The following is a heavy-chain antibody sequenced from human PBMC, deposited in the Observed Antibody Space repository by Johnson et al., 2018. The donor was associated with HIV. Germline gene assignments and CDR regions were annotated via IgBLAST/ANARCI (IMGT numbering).Heavy chain of an antibody. Sequence: QVHLVESGGGVVQPGRSLRLSCAASGFTFSTYAMHWVRQTPGKGLEWVAIISYDGSNKYYADSVKGRFTISRDNSRNTLYLEMNSLRAEDTAVYYCARTPSLPGAFDIWGQGTMVTVSS. CDR3: ARTPSLPGAFDI. J-gene: IGHJ3*02. V-gene: IGHV3-30*04. CDR2: ISYDGSNK. CDR1: GFTFSTYA.